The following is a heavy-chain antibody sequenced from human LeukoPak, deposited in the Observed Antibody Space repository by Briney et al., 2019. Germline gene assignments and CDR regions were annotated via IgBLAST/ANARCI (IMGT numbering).Heavy chain of an antibody. J-gene: IGHJ4*02. D-gene: IGHD3-3*01. CDR1: GYTFTGYY. CDR3: ARDEGRGTYFFGWYFDY. Sequence: APVKVSCKASGYTFTGYYMHWVRQAPGQGLEWMGWISTYNGNTNYAQKLQGRVTMTTDPSTNTAYMELRSLRSDDTALYYCARDEGRGTYFFGWYFDYWGQGTLVTVSS. V-gene: IGHV1-18*04. CDR2: ISTYNGNT.